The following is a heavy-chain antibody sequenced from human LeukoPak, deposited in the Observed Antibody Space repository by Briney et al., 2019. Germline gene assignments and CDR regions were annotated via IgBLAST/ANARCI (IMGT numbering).Heavy chain of an antibody. J-gene: IGHJ6*02. Sequence: TGGSLRLSCAASGFTFSSYGMHWVRQAPGKGLEWVAVIWYDGSNKYYADSVKGRFTISRDNSKNTLYLQMNSLRAEDTAVYYCAREGVWRQQLVDYYYGMDVWGQGTTVTVSS. CDR3: AREGVWRQQLVDYYYGMDV. CDR2: IWYDGSNK. CDR1: GFTFSSYG. V-gene: IGHV3-33*01. D-gene: IGHD6-13*01.